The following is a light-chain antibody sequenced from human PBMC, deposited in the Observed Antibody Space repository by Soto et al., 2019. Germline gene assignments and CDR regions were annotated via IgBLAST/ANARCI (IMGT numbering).Light chain of an antibody. Sequence: DMVMTQSPLSLPVTPGEPASISCRSSQSLLHNNGYNYLDWYLQKPGQSPQLLSYLGSTRASGVPDRFSGSGSGTDFTLKIGRVEAEDVGVYYCMQTLQSHTFGQGTKVDIK. V-gene: IGKV2-28*01. CDR1: QSLLHNNGYNY. J-gene: IGKJ2*01. CDR2: LGS. CDR3: MQTLQSHT.